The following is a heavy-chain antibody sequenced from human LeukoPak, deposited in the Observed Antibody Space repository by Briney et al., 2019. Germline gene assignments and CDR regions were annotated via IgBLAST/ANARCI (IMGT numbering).Heavy chain of an antibody. Sequence: GSLRLSCAASGFTFSSYWMSWVRQAPGKGLERIGYVYHSGTTHYSPSLESRVTISMDTSKNQFSLKLRSVTAADTAVYYCARGSPVGNSWGQGTLVTVSS. CDR1: GFTFSSYW. V-gene: IGHV4-59*01. CDR3: ARGSPVGNS. J-gene: IGHJ4*02. CDR2: VYHSGTT. D-gene: IGHD1-14*01.